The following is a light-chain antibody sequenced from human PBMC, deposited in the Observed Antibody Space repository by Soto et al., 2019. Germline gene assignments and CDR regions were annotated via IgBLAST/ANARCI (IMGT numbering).Light chain of an antibody. J-gene: IGLJ2*01. CDR2: RNN. Sequence: QSVLTQPPSASGTPGQRVTISCSGSSSNIGSNYVYWYQQLPGTAPKLLIYRNNQRPSGVPDRFSGSKSGTSASLAISGLGSEGGVDYNGAAWEDSLGVVFGGGTNPPVL. CDR3: AAWEDSLGVV. CDR1: SSNIGSNY. V-gene: IGLV1-47*01.